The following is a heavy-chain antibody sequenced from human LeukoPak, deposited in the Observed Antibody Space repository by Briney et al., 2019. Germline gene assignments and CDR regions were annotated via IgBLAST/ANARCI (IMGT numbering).Heavy chain of an antibody. CDR1: GGSISSYY. CDR3: ARTYYDFWSGHRYYSDY. J-gene: IGHJ4*02. D-gene: IGHD3-3*01. Sequence: PSETLSLTCTVSGGSISSYYWSWIRQPPGKGLEWIGYIYYSGSTNYNPSLKSRVTISVDTSKNQFSLKLSSVTAADTAVYYCARTYYDFWSGHRYYSDYWGQGTLVTVSS. CDR2: IYYSGST. V-gene: IGHV4-59*01.